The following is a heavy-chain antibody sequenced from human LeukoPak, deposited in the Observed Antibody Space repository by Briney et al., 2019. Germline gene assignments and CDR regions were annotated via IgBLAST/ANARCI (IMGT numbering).Heavy chain of an antibody. J-gene: IGHJ3*02. CDR1: GFTFSSYS. D-gene: IGHD4-17*01. V-gene: IGHV3-21*01. Sequence: GGSLRLSCAASGFTFSSYSMNWVRQAPGKGLEWISSISSSNNYIYYADSVKGRFTISRDNAKKSLYLQMNSLRAEDTAVYHCAGRGVTTGDXNAFDIWGQGTMVTVX. CDR3: AGRGVTTGDXNAFDI. CDR2: ISSSNNYI.